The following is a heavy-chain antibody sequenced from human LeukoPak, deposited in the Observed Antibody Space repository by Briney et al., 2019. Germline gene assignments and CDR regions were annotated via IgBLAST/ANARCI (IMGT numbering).Heavy chain of an antibody. Sequence: SETLSLTCTVSGRSINTGGCYWSWIRQHPEEGLEWIGYISYSGSTYYNPSLKSRVTISVDTSKNQYSLKLSSVTAADTAVYYCATYSGNLVGNWFDPWGQGTLVTVSS. CDR3: ATYSGNLVGNWFDP. J-gene: IGHJ5*02. V-gene: IGHV4-31*03. CDR2: ISYSGST. CDR1: GRSINTGGCY. D-gene: IGHD1-26*01.